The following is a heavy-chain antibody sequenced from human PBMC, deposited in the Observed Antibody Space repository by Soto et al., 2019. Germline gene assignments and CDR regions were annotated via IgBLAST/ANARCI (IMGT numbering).Heavy chain of an antibody. CDR1: GGSISSYY. V-gene: IGHV4-59*01. CDR3: ARAGVSADGGWFDP. CDR2: IYYSGST. D-gene: IGHD2-8*01. Sequence: SETLSLTCTVSGGSISSYYWSWIRQPPGKGLEWIGYIYYSGSTNYNPSLKSRVTITVDTSKNQFSLKLSSVTAADTAGYYCARAGVSADGGWFDPWGQGTLVTVSS. J-gene: IGHJ5*02.